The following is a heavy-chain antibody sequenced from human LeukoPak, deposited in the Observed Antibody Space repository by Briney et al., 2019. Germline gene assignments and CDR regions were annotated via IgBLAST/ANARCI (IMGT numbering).Heavy chain of an antibody. Sequence: SQTLSLTCTVSGGSISSGGYYWSWIRQHPGKGLEWIGRIYTSGSTNYNPSLKSRVTMSVDTSKNQFSLKLSSVTAADTAVYYCARGGLGRRSDAFDIWGQGTMVTVSS. CDR2: IYTSGST. V-gene: IGHV4-61*02. CDR1: GGSISSGGYY. CDR3: ARGGLGRRSDAFDI. D-gene: IGHD3-16*01. J-gene: IGHJ3*02.